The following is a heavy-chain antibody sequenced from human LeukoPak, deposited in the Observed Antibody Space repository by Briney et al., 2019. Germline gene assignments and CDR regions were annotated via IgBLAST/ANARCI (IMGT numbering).Heavy chain of an antibody. V-gene: IGHV3-23*01. D-gene: IGHD3-10*01. CDR2: INHIGCST. Sequence: GCSLTLSCPASGLTFSRYSMLWVGQAAGKGRAGVEFINHIGCSTYFAASLRGRFTIIRDNSKNTMYLQMNSFNGGDHAVFFCSTSGFGSGSYYAAFDYWGQGTLVTVSS. CDR3: STSGFGSGSYYAAFDY. J-gene: IGHJ4*02. CDR1: GLTFSRYS.